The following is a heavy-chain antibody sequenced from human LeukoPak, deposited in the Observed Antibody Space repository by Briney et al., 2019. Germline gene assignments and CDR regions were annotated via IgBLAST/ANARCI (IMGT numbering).Heavy chain of an antibody. Sequence: GASVKVSCKASGYTFTSYYMHWVRQAPGQGLEWMGIINPSGGSTSYAQKFQGRVTMTRDTSTSTAYMELSRLRSDDTAVYYCARDMRDGFNWFDPWGQGTLVTVSS. D-gene: IGHD5-24*01. CDR2: INPSGGST. CDR1: GYTFTSYY. V-gene: IGHV1-46*01. CDR3: ARDMRDGFNWFDP. J-gene: IGHJ5*02.